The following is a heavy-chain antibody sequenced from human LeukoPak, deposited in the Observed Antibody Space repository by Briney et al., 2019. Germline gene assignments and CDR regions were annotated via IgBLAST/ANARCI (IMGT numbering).Heavy chain of an antibody. CDR3: AKPAANRGSRRADYFDY. CDR2: ISASGGST. D-gene: IGHD7-27*01. Sequence: PGGSLRLSCAASGFTFSSSAMSWVRQVPGKGLEWVSGISASGGSTSYADSVRGRFTISRDNSKNTLYLQMNSLRAEDTAVYYCAKPAANRGSRRADYFDYWGQGTLVTVSS. V-gene: IGHV3-23*01. J-gene: IGHJ4*02. CDR1: GFTFSSSA.